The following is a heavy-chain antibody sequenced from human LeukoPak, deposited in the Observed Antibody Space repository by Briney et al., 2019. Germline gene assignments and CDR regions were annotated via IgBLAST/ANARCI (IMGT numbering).Heavy chain of an antibody. J-gene: IGHJ4*02. CDR1: DGSISDWY. CDR2: FYHSGTS. CDR3: ARHYYGDVYYFDF. V-gene: IGHV4-59*08. Sequence: PSETLSLTCTVTDGSISDWYWSWIRQSPGKGLEWIAYFYHSGTSRYNPSLKSRVTVSGDTSKNQFSLKLTSVTAADTAVYYCARHYYGDVYYFDFWGQGTLVTVSS. D-gene: IGHD4-17*01.